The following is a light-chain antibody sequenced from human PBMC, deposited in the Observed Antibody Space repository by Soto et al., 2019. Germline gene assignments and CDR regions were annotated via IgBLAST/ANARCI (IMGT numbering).Light chain of an antibody. CDR2: GAS. CDR3: QQYGSSRGVT. CDR1: QSVSSSY. Sequence: EIVLTQSPGTLSLSPGERATLSCRASQSVSSSYLAWYQQKPGQAPRHLIYGASSRATGIPDRFSGSGSGTDFTLTISRLEPEDFAVYYCQQYGSSRGVTFGQGTKLEIK. V-gene: IGKV3-20*01. J-gene: IGKJ2*01.